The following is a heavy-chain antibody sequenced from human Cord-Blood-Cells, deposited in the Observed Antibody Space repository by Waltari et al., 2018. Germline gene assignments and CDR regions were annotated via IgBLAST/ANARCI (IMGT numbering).Heavy chain of an antibody. CDR2: FDPEDGET. J-gene: IGHJ4*02. CDR1: GSTLTELS. Sequence: QVQLVQSGAEVKKPGASVKVSCKVSGSTLTELSMHWVRQAPVKGLEWMGGFDPEDGETIYAQKFQGRVTMTEDTSTDTAYMELGSLRSEDTAVYYCATWQSYYDFWSGYYNDYWGQGTLVTVSS. V-gene: IGHV1-24*01. CDR3: ATWQSYYDFWSGYYNDY. D-gene: IGHD3-3*01.